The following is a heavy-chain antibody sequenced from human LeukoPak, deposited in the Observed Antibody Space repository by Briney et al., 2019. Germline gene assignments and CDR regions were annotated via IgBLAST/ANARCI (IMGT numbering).Heavy chain of an antibody. D-gene: IGHD1-20*01. J-gene: IGHJ5*02. CDR3: AKSPAYSSSWSPRYNWNDEEPNWFDP. CDR2: ISGGGGST. V-gene: IGHV3-23*01. Sequence: GGSLRLSCTASGFTFSTYGMSWARQAPGKGLEWVSAISGGGGSTNYADSVKGRFTISRDNSKSTVYLQMNSLRAEDTAVYYCAKSPAYSSSWSPRYNWNDEEPNWFDPWGQGTLVTVSS. CDR1: GFTFSTYG.